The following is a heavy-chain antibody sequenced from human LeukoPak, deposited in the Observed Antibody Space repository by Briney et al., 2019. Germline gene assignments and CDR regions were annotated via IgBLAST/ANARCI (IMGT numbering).Heavy chain of an antibody. J-gene: IGHJ4*02. CDR3: AKYSGDYFGDY. V-gene: IGHV3-23*01. CDR1: GFTFSSYG. CDR2: ISASGGHT. Sequence: PGGSLRLSCAASGFTFSSYGMSWVRQAPGKGLEWVSGISASGGHTFYADSVKGRFSISRDNSKNTLYLQMNSLRVEDTAIYYCAKYSGDYFGDYWGQGNLVTVSS. D-gene: IGHD1-26*01.